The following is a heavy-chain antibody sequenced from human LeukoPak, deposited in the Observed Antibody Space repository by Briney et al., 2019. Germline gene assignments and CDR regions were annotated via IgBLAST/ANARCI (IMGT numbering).Heavy chain of an antibody. Sequence: GGSLRLSCAASGFTFSDYYMSWIRQAPGKGLEWVSYISSSGSTIYNADSVKGRFTISRDNAKNSLYLQMNSLRAEDTAVYYCARVIVGNPDAFDIWGQGTMVTVSS. CDR2: ISSSGSTI. D-gene: IGHD3-22*01. CDR3: ARVIVGNPDAFDI. V-gene: IGHV3-11*01. J-gene: IGHJ3*02. CDR1: GFTFSDYY.